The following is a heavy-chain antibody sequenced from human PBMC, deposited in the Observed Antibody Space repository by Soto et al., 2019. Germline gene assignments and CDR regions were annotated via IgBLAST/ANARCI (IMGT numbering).Heavy chain of an antibody. Sequence: GGSLRLSCAASGFTFSSYSMNWVRQAPGKGLEWVSYISSSSSTIYYADSVKGRFTISRDNAKNSLYLQMNSLRDEDTAVYYCARDGAAWELLQPDWFDPWGQGTLVTVSS. J-gene: IGHJ5*02. CDR2: ISSSSSTI. D-gene: IGHD1-26*01. CDR3: ARDGAAWELLQPDWFDP. V-gene: IGHV3-48*02. CDR1: GFTFSSYS.